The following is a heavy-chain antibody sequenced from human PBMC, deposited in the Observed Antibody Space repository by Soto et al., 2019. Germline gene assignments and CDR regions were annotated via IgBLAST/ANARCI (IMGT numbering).Heavy chain of an antibody. Sequence: QVHLVQSGAEVKKPGASVKVSCKASGYTFTNYDINWVRQAPGQGLEWMGWISTYTGNTNYAQKLQGRVTMTTDTSTSRAYMELRSLGCDDTAVYYCARGYYYGSGRPTPGGMDVWGQGTTVTVSS. CDR3: ARGYYYGSGRPTPGGMDV. V-gene: IGHV1-18*01. CDR1: GYTFTNYD. D-gene: IGHD3-10*01. J-gene: IGHJ6*02. CDR2: ISTYTGNT.